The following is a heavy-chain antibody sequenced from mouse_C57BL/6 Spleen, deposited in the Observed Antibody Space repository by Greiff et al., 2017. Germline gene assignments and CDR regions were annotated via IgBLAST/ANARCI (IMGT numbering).Heavy chain of an antibody. V-gene: IGHV1-80*01. CDR3: VYGYDSYYFDY. D-gene: IGHD2-2*01. Sequence: QVHVKQSGAELVKPGASVKISCKASGYAFSSYWMNWVKQRPGKGLEWIGQIYPGDGDTNYNGKFKGKATLTADKSSSTAYMQLSSLTSEDSAVYFCVYGYDSYYFDYWGQGTTLTVSS. J-gene: IGHJ2*01. CDR2: IYPGDGDT. CDR1: GYAFSSYW.